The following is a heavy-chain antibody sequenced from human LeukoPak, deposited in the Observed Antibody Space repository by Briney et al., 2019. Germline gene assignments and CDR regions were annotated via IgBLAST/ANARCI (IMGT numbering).Heavy chain of an antibody. CDR2: INPSGGST. CDR1: GYTFSIYY. D-gene: IGHD6-13*01. J-gene: IGHJ5*02. V-gene: IGHV1-46*01. Sequence: ASVKVSCKASGYTFSIYYIHWVRQAPGQGLEWMGIINPSGGSTSYAQKFQGRVTTTRDMSTSTVYMELSSLKSEDTAVYYCARDRRAAGGNVWFDPWGQGTLVTVSS. CDR3: ARDRRAAGGNVWFDP.